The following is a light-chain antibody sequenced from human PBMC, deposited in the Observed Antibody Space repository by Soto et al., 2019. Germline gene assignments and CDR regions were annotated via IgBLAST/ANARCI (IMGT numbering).Light chain of an antibody. CDR2: DAS. Sequence: ETMMTQSPDTLSVSLGERATLACRASQSLRIGRDWHQQKQGQAPRLFSYDASTSASGIPARCSGSGSGTDFTLTISGLQDDDVANYYCQKYSDGWTFGQGTKVDIK. CDR1: QSLRIG. J-gene: IGKJ1*01. V-gene: IGKV3-15*01. CDR3: QKYSDGWT.